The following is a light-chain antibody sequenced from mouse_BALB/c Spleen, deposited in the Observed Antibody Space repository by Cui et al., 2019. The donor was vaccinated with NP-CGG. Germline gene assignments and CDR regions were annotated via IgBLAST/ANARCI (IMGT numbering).Light chain of an antibody. CDR2: GTN. Sequence: QAVVTQECALTTSPGGKVKLTGRSSTAAGTTSNYANWVQEKPDHLFTGLIGGTNNRAPGVPARFSGSLIGDKAALTITGAQTEDEAIYFCALWYSNHWVFGGGTKLTVL. CDR3: ALWYSNHWV. J-gene: IGLJ1*01. CDR1: TAAGTTSNY. V-gene: IGLV1*01.